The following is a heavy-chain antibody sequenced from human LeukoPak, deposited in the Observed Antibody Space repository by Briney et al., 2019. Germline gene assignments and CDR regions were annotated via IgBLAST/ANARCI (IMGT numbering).Heavy chain of an antibody. D-gene: IGHD4-17*01. J-gene: IGHJ4*02. CDR1: GGSISSGGYS. V-gene: IGHV4-30-2*01. CDR2: IYHSGST. CDR3: ARATLNYFDY. Sequence: SQTLSLTCAVSGGSISSGGYSWSWIRQPPGKGLEWIGYIYHSGSTYYNPSLKSRVTISVDRSKNQFSLKLSSVTAADTAVYYCARATLNYFDYWGQGTLVTVSS.